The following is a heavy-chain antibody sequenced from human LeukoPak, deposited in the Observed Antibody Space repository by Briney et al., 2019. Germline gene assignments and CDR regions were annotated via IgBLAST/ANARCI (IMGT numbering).Heavy chain of an antibody. CDR2: ISDTGGST. Sequence: GGSLRLSCAASGFTFSTFAMNWVRQAPGKGLEWVSAISDTGGSTYYADSVKGQFTISRDNSKNTLYLQMNSLRAEDTAVYYCARDLMGARGYWGQGTLVTVSS. CDR1: GFTFSTFA. J-gene: IGHJ4*02. V-gene: IGHV3-23*01. D-gene: IGHD1-26*01. CDR3: ARDLMGARGY.